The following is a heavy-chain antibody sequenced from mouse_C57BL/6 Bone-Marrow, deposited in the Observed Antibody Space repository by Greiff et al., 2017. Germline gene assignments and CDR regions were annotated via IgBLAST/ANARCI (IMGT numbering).Heavy chain of an antibody. CDR2: ISSGGDYI. V-gene: IGHV5-9-1*02. Sequence: EVQVVESGEGLVKPGGSLKLSCAASGFTFSSYAMSWVRQTPEKRLEWVAYISSGGDYIYYAATVKGRFTISGDNARNTLYLQLSSLKSEDTAMYYCTRDLGLRYWYFDVWGTGTPVTVSS. D-gene: IGHD2-4*01. CDR3: TRDLGLRYWYFDV. J-gene: IGHJ1*03. CDR1: GFTFSSYA.